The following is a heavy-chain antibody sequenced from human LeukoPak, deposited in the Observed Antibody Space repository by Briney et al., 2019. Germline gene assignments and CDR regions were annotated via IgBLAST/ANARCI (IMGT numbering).Heavy chain of an antibody. V-gene: IGHV4-39*01. CDR1: GGSISGSSYY. CDR2: IYYTGTT. CDR3: ERHLDVTATNFNWFDP. D-gene: IGHD2-15*01. J-gene: IGHJ5*02. Sequence: KPSETLSLVCTLSGGSISGSSYYWGWIRQPPGMGLEWIGSIYYTGTTYYNPSLKSRVTISVDTSKNQFFLRLSSVTAADTAVYYCERHLDVTATNFNWFDPWGQGTLVTVSS.